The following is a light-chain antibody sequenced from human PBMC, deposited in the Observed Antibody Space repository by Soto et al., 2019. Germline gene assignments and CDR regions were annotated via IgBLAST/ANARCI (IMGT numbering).Light chain of an antibody. J-gene: IGLJ1*01. V-gene: IGLV1-51*02. CDR2: ENS. Sequence: QSVLTQPPSVSAAPGQRVTISCSGTSSNIGSNDVSWYQQLPGNAPKLLIYENSQRPSGIPDRFSGSKSGTSATLGITGLQTGDEADYYCGTWDSSLIALFGTGTKLTVL. CDR3: GTWDSSLIAL. CDR1: SSNIGSND.